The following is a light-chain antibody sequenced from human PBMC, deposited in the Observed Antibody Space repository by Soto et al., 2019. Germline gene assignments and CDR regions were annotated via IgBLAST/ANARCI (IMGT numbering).Light chain of an antibody. CDR2: GAS. CDR1: QSVSSN. V-gene: IGKV3-15*01. Sequence: EIVMTQSPATLSVSPGERATLSCRASQSVSSNLAWYQQKPGQAPRLLIYGASTRATGIPARFSGSGSGTDFTLTITRLEPEDFAVYYCQQYNNWPPITVGQGTRLEI. J-gene: IGKJ5*01. CDR3: QQYNNWPPIT.